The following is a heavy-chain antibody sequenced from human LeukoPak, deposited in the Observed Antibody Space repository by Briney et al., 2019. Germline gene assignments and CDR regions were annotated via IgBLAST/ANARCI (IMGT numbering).Heavy chain of an antibody. CDR1: GGSISSSSYY. CDR3: ARDGGYGLDY. Sequence: PSETLSLTCTVSGGSISSSSYYWGWIRQPPGKGLEWIGSIYYSGSTYYNPSLKSRVTISVDTSKNQFSLKLSSVTAADTAVYYCARDGGYGLDYWGQGTLVTVSS. J-gene: IGHJ4*02. D-gene: IGHD5-12*01. V-gene: IGHV4-39*07. CDR2: IYYSGST.